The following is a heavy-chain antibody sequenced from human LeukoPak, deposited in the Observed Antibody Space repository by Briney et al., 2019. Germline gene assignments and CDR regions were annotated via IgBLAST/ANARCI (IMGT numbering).Heavy chain of an antibody. CDR3: APRGDIEHSYVYGKWFDP. CDR2: INHSGSS. J-gene: IGHJ5*02. CDR1: GGSFSAYY. D-gene: IGHD5-18*01. V-gene: IGHV4-34*01. Sequence: SETLSLTCAVYGGSFSAYYWTWIRQPPGKGLEWIGEINHSGSSNYNSSLRSRVTISVGTSYKQFSLRLSSVTAADTAVYYCAPRGDIEHSYVYGKWFDPWGQGTRVTVSS.